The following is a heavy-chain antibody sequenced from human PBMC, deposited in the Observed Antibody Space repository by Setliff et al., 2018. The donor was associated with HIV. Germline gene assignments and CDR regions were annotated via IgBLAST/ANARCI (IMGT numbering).Heavy chain of an antibody. CDR2: IYYSGST. V-gene: IGHV4-59*01. CDR1: GGSISSDY. CDR3: ARFYYHYDSTNDAFDI. Sequence: SLTCTVSGGSISSDYWSWIRQPPGKGLEWIGYIYYSGSTNYNPSLKSRVTISVATSKNQFSLKLNSVTTADTAVYYCARFYYHYDSTNDAFDIWGQGTRVTVSS. D-gene: IGHD3-22*01. J-gene: IGHJ3*02.